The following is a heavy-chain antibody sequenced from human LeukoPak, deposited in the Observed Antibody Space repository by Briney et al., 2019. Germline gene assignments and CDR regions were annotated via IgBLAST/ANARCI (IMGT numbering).Heavy chain of an antibody. V-gene: IGHV3-7*05. Sequence: GGSLRLSCAASGFTFSGSWMSWVRQAPGKGLEWVANIKQDGSEEVYVDSVKGRFTISRDNAKNSLFLKMNTLRAEDTAVYYCARDPYSSTWSYGMDVWGQGTTVTVSS. D-gene: IGHD6-6*01. CDR2: IKQDGSEE. CDR3: ARDPYSSTWSYGMDV. J-gene: IGHJ6*02. CDR1: GFTFSGSW.